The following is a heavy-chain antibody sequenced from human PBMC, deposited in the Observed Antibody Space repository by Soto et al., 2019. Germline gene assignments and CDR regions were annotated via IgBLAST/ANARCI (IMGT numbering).Heavy chain of an antibody. J-gene: IGHJ4*02. CDR3: ARVLIRTYFDY. CDR1: GFTFSDYY. CDR2: ISSSGSII. V-gene: IGHV3-11*01. Sequence: VGSLRLSCAASGFTFSDYYMSWIRQAPGKGLEWVSYISSSGSIIYYADSVKGRFTISRDNAKNSLYLQMNSLRAEDTAVYYCARVLIRTYFDYWGQGTLVTVSS.